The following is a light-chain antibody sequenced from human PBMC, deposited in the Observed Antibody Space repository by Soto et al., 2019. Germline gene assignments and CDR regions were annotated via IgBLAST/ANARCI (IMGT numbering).Light chain of an antibody. CDR3: QHGFT. V-gene: IGKV1-5*01. CDR1: QNISTW. J-gene: IGKJ3*01. CDR2: DAS. Sequence: DIQMTQSPSTLSAFVGDRVTITCRASQNISTWLAWYQQKPGKAPQLLIYDASSLETGVPLRFSGSGSGTEFTPSVSRLQPDDFATYYCQHGFTFGPGTRVDIK.